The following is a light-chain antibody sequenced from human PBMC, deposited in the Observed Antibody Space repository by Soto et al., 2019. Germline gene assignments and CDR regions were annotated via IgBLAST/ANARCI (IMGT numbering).Light chain of an antibody. CDR2: DAS. J-gene: IGKJ1*01. Sequence: EIVMTQSPATLSVSPGERATLSCRASQSVSNKLAWYQQKPGQAPRLLIYDASTRATGIPARFSGSGSGTEFTLTISSLQSADFAVYYCQQYNNYLAWTFGQGTKVEI. V-gene: IGKV3-15*01. CDR3: QQYNNYLAWT. CDR1: QSVSNK.